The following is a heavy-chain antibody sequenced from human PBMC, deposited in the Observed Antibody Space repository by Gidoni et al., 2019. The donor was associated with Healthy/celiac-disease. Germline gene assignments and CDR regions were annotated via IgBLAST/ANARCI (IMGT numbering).Heavy chain of an antibody. Sequence: QVQLVQSGAEVKKPGSSVKVSCKASGGTFSSYTISWVRQAPGQGLEWMGRIIPILGIANYVQKFQGRVTITADKSTSTAYMELSSLRSEDTAVYYCARDSLVGYDSSGYGLVNYWGQGTLVTVSS. CDR2: IIPILGIA. CDR1: GGTFSSYT. J-gene: IGHJ4*02. D-gene: IGHD3-22*01. V-gene: IGHV1-69*08. CDR3: ARDSLVGYDSSGYGLVNY.